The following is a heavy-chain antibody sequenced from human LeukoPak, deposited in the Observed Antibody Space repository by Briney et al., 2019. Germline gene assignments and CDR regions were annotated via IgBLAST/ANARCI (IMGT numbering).Heavy chain of an antibody. J-gene: IGHJ4*02. V-gene: IGHV4-34*01. CDR2: INHSGST. CDR1: GGSISGYY. CDR3: ARQPIAVAYADFDY. D-gene: IGHD6-19*01. Sequence: PSETLSLTCTVSGGSISGYYWSWIRQPPGKGLEWIGEINHSGSTNYNPSLKSRVTISVDTSKNQFSLKLSSVTAADTAVYYCARQPIAVAYADFDYWGQGTLVTVSS.